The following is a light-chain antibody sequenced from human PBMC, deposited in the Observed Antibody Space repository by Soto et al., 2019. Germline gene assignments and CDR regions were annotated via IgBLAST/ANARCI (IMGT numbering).Light chain of an antibody. CDR3: NSYRTISTYV. CDR2: DVR. CDR1: SSDIGGYNF. J-gene: IGLJ1*01. V-gene: IGLV2-14*01. Sequence: QSALTQPASVSGSPGQSITNSCTGTSSDIGGYNFVSWYQQHPGKAPKLLIYDVRNRPSGVSNRFSGSKSGNTASLTISGLQAEDEADYYCNSYRTISTYVFGTGTKVTVL.